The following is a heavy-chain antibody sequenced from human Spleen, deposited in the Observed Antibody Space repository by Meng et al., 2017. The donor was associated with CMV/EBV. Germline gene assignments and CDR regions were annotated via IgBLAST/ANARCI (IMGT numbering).Heavy chain of an antibody. Sequence: GESLKISCTGSGFTLSNYNTKWIRQAPGKGLEWVSSITSRIYINYADSVKGRFTISRDNAMNSLYLQMNSLRAEDTAIYYCARDRGTQLELRPFSDYWGQGTLVTVSS. CDR3: ARDRGTQLELRPFSDY. V-gene: IGHV3-69-1*02. CDR1: GFTLSNYN. D-gene: IGHD1-7*01. J-gene: IGHJ4*02. CDR2: ITSRIYI.